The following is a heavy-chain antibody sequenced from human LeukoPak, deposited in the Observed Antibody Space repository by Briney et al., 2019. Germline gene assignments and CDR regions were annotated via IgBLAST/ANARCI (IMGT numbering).Heavy chain of an antibody. Sequence: GASVKVSCKASGYTFTSYAMNWVRQAPGQGLEWMGWINAGNGNTKYSQKFQGRVTITRDTSASTAYMELSSLRSEDTAVYYCARDQGRYYDSSGYYPYWGQGTLVTVSS. CDR3: ARDQGRYYDSSGYYPY. V-gene: IGHV1-3*01. CDR1: GYTFTSYA. CDR2: INAGNGNT. J-gene: IGHJ4*02. D-gene: IGHD3-22*01.